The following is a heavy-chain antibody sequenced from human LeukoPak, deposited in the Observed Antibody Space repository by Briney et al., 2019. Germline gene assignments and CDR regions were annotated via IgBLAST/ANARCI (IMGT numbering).Heavy chain of an antibody. J-gene: IGHJ4*02. V-gene: IGHV4-4*02. CDR1: GGSIISTNW. D-gene: IGHD2-8*01. CDR2: ISLTGFT. CDR3: SRENGAFSPFGY. Sequence: PSGALSHTCGVSGGSIISTNWWSWVRQSPGQGLEWIGEISLTGFTNYNPSLKSRVTMALDKSKNHLSLNLTSVTAADTAVYYCSRENGAFSPFGYWGQGTLVTVSS.